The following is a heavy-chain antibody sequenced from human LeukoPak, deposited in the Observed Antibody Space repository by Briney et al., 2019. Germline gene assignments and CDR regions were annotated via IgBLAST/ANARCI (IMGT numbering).Heavy chain of an antibody. CDR2: IYHDGST. D-gene: IGHD6-13*01. V-gene: IGHV4-4*09. J-gene: IGHJ4*02. CDR1: GGSISTYY. Sequence: SETLSLTCTVSGGSISTYYWSWIRQPPGEGLEWTATIYHDGSTYYNPSLKSRVTISLDTSKKQFSLKLSSVTAADTAVYYCARMQIAAECFDYWGQGALVTVSS. CDR3: ARMQIAAECFDY.